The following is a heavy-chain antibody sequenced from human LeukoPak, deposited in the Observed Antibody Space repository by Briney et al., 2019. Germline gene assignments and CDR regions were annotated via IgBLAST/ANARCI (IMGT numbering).Heavy chain of an antibody. J-gene: IGHJ4*02. CDR1: GRSFIGYY. CDR3: ARGPFEYYYDSSGYYY. CDR2: INHSGST. V-gene: IGHV4-34*01. Sequence: SETLSLTCAVYGRSFIGYYWSWIRQPPGKGLEWIGEINHSGSTNYNPSLKSRVTISVDTSKNQFSLKLSSVTAADTAVYYCARGPFEYYYDSSGYYYWGQGTLVTVSS. D-gene: IGHD3-22*01.